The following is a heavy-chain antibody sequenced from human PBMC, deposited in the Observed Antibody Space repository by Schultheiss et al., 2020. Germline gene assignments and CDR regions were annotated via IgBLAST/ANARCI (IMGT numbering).Heavy chain of an antibody. Sequence: GGSLRLSCAASGFTFSSYAMSWVRQAPGKGLEWVSYISSSGSTIYYADSVKGRFTISRENAKNSLYLQMNSLRAGDTAVYYCARLGIAYGMDVWGQGTTGNGSS. CDR3: ARLGIAYGMDV. CDR2: ISSSGSTI. CDR1: GFTFSSYA. J-gene: IGHJ6*02. D-gene: IGHD6-13*01. V-gene: IGHV3-48*01.